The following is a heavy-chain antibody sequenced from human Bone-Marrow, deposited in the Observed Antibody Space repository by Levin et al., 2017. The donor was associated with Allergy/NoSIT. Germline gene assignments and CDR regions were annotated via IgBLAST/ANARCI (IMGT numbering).Heavy chain of an antibody. J-gene: IGHJ6*02. Sequence: SLKISCAVSGFTFTDYAMHWVRQLPGKGLEWVAGINWNGGFIGYADSVKGRFIISRDNSKNSVSLQMNSLRPEDTALYYCAKDLRTYYYSGVDVWGQGTTVTVSS. CDR3: AKDLRTYYYSGVDV. CDR1: GFTFTDYA. CDR2: INWNGGFI. V-gene: IGHV3-9*01.